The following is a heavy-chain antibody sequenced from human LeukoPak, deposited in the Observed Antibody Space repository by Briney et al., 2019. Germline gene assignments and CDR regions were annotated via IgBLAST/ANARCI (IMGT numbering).Heavy chain of an antibody. CDR1: GYTFTSYD. J-gene: IGHJ6*02. CDR3: ASLVVHSSGWYPFYYYYGMDV. D-gene: IGHD6-19*01. Sequence: ASVKVSCKASGYTFTSYDINWERQATGQGQEWMGWMNPNSGNTGYAQKFQGRVTMTRNTSISTAYMELSSLRSEDTAVYYCASLVVHSSGWYPFYYYYGMDVWGQGTTVTVSS. CDR2: MNPNSGNT. V-gene: IGHV1-8*01.